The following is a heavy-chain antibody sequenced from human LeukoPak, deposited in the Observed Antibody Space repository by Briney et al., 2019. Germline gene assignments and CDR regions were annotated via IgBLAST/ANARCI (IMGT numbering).Heavy chain of an antibody. CDR3: ARETVDTAFDY. J-gene: IGHJ4*02. CDR1: GFTFSSYW. D-gene: IGHD5-18*01. CDR2: IKQDGSEK. Sequence: GGSLRLSCVACGFTFSSYWMTWVRQAAGKGLEWVANIKQDGSEKYYVGSVKGRFINSRDNAKNSLYLQMNSLRAEDTAVYYCARETVDTAFDYWGQGTLVTVSS. V-gene: IGHV3-7*01.